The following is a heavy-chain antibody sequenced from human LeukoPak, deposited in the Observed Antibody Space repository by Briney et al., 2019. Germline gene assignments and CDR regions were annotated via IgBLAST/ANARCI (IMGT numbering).Heavy chain of an antibody. CDR1: RFTFSSYD. D-gene: IGHD3-10*01. J-gene: IGHJ4*02. Sequence: GGSLRLSCAASRFTFSSYDMHWVRQLTGKGLEWVSGIGTAGDTYYSGSVKGRFTISRENAKNSLYLQMNSLRAKDTAVYYCARALPRSLYYFDYWGQGTLVTVSS. CDR3: ARALPRSLYYFDY. CDR2: IGTAGDT. V-gene: IGHV3-13*01.